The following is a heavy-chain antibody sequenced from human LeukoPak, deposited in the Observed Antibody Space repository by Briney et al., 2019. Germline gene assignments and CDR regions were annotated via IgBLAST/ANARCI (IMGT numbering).Heavy chain of an antibody. CDR1: GFTLSMNW. J-gene: IGHJ4*02. V-gene: IGHV3-74*01. D-gene: IGHD6-13*01. CDR3: ARGSNGWSGIDY. Sequence: TGGSLRLSCAAPGFTLSMNWMYGVGKVQGRGRGWVWGILRDVSSRSYEDSVKGRFTISRDNAKNTLYLEMNSLRVDDTAVYYCARGSNGWSGIDYWGQGTLVTVSS. CDR2: ILRDVSSR.